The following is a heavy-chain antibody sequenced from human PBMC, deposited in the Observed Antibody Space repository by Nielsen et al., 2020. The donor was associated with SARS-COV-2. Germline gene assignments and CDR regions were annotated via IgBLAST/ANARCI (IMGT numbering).Heavy chain of an antibody. D-gene: IGHD3-10*01. CDR3: ARDYNGVGAYYFDH. CDR2: INAGNGNT. J-gene: IGHJ4*02. Sequence: ASVKVSCKASRYSFASYSMHWVRQAPGQRLEWMGWINAGNGNTRYSQKFQGRVTITRDTSASTAYMELSSLRSEDTALYYCARDYNGVGAYYFDHWGQGTLVTVSS. V-gene: IGHV1-3*01. CDR1: RYSFASYS.